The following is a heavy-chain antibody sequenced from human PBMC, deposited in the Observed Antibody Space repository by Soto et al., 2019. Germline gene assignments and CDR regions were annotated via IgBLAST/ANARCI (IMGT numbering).Heavy chain of an antibody. D-gene: IGHD2-15*01. CDR1: GFTFSIYA. CDR3: AKSGHSGGNHEDY. V-gene: IGHV3-23*01. Sequence: PGGALIVSCASSGFTFSIYAMSWVRQAPGKGLEWVSAISGSGGSTYYADSVKGRFTISRDNSKNTLYLQMNSLRAEDTAVYYCAKSGHSGGNHEDYWGQGTMVTVSS. CDR2: ISGSGGST. J-gene: IGHJ4*02.